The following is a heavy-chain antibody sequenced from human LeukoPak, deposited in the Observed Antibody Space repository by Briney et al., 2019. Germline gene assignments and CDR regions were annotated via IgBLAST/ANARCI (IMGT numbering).Heavy chain of an antibody. CDR3: ARDGDYGSGSF. D-gene: IGHD3-10*01. CDR2: IYSNGNA. Sequence: GGSLRLSCAAPGFTVRGNYMSWIRQAPGKGLDRVSVIYSNGNAYYADSVKGRFTISRDNSKNMVYLQMNSLRAEDTAIYFCARDGDYGSGSFWGQGTLVTVSS. V-gene: IGHV3-53*01. CDR1: GFTVRGNY. J-gene: IGHJ4*02.